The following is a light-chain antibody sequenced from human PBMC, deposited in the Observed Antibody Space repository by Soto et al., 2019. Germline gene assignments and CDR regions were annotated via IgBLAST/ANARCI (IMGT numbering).Light chain of an antibody. CDR1: SGHSSYI. Sequence: QLVLTQSSSASASLGSSVKLTCTLSSGHSSYIIAWHHQQPGKAPRYLMKLEGSGSYNKGSGVPDRFSGSSSGADRYLTISNLQFEDEANYYCETWDINTRVFGGGTKLTVL. CDR2: LEGSGSY. V-gene: IGLV4-60*02. CDR3: ETWDINTRV. J-gene: IGLJ2*01.